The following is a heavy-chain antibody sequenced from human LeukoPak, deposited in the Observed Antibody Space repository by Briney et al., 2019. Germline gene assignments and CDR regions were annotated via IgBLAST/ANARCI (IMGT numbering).Heavy chain of an antibody. CDR1: GGSINTSNW. V-gene: IGHV4-4*02. J-gene: IGHJ3*02. Sequence: PSGTLSLTCAVSGGSINTSNWWSWVRQPPGKGLEWIREIYHTGSTNYNSSLKSRVTISVDKSRNQFSLKLSSLSAADTAVYYCAKKGYDDQRRAFDIWGQGTMVTVSS. CDR2: IYHTGST. CDR3: AKKGYDDQRRAFDI. D-gene: IGHD2-15*01.